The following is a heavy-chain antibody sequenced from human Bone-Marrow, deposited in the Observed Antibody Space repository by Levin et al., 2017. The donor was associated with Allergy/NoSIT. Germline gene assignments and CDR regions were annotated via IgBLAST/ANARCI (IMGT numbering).Heavy chain of an antibody. CDR3: ARLEITIFIVGDDTPEEYDYYYYGMDV. CDR2: IIPIFGTA. V-gene: IGHV1-69*06. D-gene: IGHD3-3*01. Sequence: SVKVSCKASGGTFSSYAISWVRQAPGQGLEWMGGIIPIFGTANYAQKFQGRVTITADKSTSTAYMELSSLRSEDTAVYYCARLEITIFIVGDDTPEEYDYYYYGMDVWGQGTTVTVSS. CDR1: GGTFSSYA. J-gene: IGHJ6*02.